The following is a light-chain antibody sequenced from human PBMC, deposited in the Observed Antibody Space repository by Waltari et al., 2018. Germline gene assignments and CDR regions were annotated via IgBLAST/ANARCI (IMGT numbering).Light chain of an antibody. CDR3: QHAYTIPRT. J-gene: IGKJ1*01. Sequence: DIEMTQSPSSLSASVGDTVTISCRASENIDNYLNWYQQKPGKAPKLLIYKASTLQSGVPSRFSASGSGTEFSFTISRLQSEDFATYYCQHAYTIPRTFGPGAKVEI. CDR1: ENIDNY. CDR2: KAS. V-gene: IGKV1-39*01.